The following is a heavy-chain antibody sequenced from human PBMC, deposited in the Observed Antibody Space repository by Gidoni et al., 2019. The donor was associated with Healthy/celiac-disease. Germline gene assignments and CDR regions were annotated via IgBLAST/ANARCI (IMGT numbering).Heavy chain of an antibody. CDR3: ARTHYYGSGSYYPVGDYYYYYGMDV. Sequence: EVKKPGPSVKVSCKASGGTFSSYAISWVRQAPGQGLEWMGGIIPIFGTANYAQKFQGRVTITADEFTSTAYMELSSLRSEDTAVYYCARTHYYGSGSYYPVGDYYYYYGMDVWGQGTTVTVSS. D-gene: IGHD3-10*01. J-gene: IGHJ6*02. CDR2: IIPIFGTA. V-gene: IGHV1-69*01. CDR1: GGTFSSYA.